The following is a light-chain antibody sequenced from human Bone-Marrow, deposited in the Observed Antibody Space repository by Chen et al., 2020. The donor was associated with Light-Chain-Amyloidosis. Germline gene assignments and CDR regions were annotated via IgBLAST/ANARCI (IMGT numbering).Light chain of an antibody. J-gene: IGKJ3*01. Sequence: IHLTQPPSSLSASVGDRVTMSFRASQDIGRGLAWYQQKPGKPPKLLIFDASTLETGVPSRFTGSASGTDFTLTIAGRQPEDYATYYCQQFNDYPATFGPGTKV. CDR2: DAS. CDR3: QQFNDYPAT. CDR1: QDIGRG. V-gene: IGKV1D-13*01.